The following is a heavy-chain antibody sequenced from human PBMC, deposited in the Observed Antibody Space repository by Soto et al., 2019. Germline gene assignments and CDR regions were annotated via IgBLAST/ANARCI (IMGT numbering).Heavy chain of an antibody. CDR3: ASLSRFALDY. J-gene: IGHJ4*01. Sequence: GGSLRLSCAASGFTFSSYTMNWVRQAPGKGLEWVSSISSSSSYIYYTDSVKGRFTISRDNAKNSLYLQMNSLRAEDTAVYYCASLSRFALDYWGQGTLVTVSS. D-gene: IGHD3-10*01. CDR2: ISSSSSYI. V-gene: IGHV3-21*01. CDR1: GFTFSSYT.